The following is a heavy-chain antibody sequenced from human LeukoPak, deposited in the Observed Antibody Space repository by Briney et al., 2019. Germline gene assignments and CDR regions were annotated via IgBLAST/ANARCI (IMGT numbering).Heavy chain of an antibody. V-gene: IGHV3-7*01. CDR2: INQDGSEK. J-gene: IGHJ4*02. CDR3: ARSPYTSGWYGVGY. Sequence: GGSLRLSCAASGFTFSSYWMSWVRQAPGKGLEWVDNINQDGSEKYYVDSVKGRFTISKDNDKNQLYLQLNSVRAEDTAVYYCARSPYTSGWYGVGYWGQGTLVTVSS. CDR1: GFTFSSYW. D-gene: IGHD6-19*01.